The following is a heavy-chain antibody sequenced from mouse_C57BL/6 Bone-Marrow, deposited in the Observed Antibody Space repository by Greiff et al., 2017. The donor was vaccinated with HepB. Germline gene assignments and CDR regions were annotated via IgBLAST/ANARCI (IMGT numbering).Heavy chain of an antibody. CDR1: GYTFTEYT. CDR2: FYPGSGSI. V-gene: IGHV1-62-2*01. CDR3: ARHEEEGYYGNYGAWFAY. J-gene: IGHJ3*01. D-gene: IGHD2-1*01. Sequence: QVQLQQSGAELVKPGASVKLSCKASGYTFTEYTIHWVKQRSGQGLEWIGWFYPGSGSIKYNEKFKDKATLTADKSSSTVYMELSRLTSEDSAVYCGARHEEEGYYGNYGAWFAYWGQGTLVTVYA.